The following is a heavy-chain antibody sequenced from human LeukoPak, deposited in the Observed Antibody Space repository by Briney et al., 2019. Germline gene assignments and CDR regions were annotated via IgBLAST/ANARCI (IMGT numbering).Heavy chain of an antibody. V-gene: IGHV4-59*08. CDR3: ARRGIAAAGEPPFFDY. J-gene: IGHJ4*02. CDR1: GGSICSYY. Sequence: SETLSLTCTVSGGSICSYYWSWIRQPPGKGLEWIGYIYYSGSTNYNPSLKSRVTISVDTSKNQFSLKLSSVTAADTAVYYCARRGIAAAGEPPFFDYWGQGTLVTVSS. D-gene: IGHD6-13*01. CDR2: IYYSGST.